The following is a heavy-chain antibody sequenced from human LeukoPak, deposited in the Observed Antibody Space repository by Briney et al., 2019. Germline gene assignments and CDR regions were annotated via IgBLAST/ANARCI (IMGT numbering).Heavy chain of an antibody. V-gene: IGHV4-38-2*01. D-gene: IGHD6-13*01. Sequence: SETLSLTCAVSGYSISSGYYWGWIRQPPGKGLEWIVSMYHSGSTYSNPSLKSRVTISVDTSKDQFSLKLSSVTATDTAIYYCARYIAETRYFDSWGQGTLVTVSS. CDR1: GYSISSGYY. J-gene: IGHJ4*02. CDR3: ARYIAETRYFDS. CDR2: MYHSGST.